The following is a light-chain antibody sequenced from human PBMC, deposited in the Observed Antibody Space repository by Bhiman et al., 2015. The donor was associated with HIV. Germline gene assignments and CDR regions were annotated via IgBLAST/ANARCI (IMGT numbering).Light chain of an antibody. V-gene: IGLV3-1*01. CDR3: QAWDSSTVV. Sequence: YELTQPSSVSVSPGQTASITCSGDDLDRKYVCWYQQRPGQSPVVLIYQDDKRPSGVPERFSGSNSGNTATLTIGGTQAMDEADYFCQAWDSSTVVFGGGTKLTVL. J-gene: IGLJ2*01. CDR2: QDD. CDR1: DLDRKY.